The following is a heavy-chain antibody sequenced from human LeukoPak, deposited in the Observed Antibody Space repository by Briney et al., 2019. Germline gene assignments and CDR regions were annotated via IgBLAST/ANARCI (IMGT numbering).Heavy chain of an antibody. V-gene: IGHV3-48*01. J-gene: IGHJ4*02. CDR3: ARDSPYSSSWYEVDY. CDR1: GFTFSSYS. Sequence: GGSLRLSCAASGFTFSSYSMNWVRQAPGKGPEWVSYISSSSSTIYYADSVKGRFTISRDNAKNSLYLQMNSLRAEDTAVYYCARDSPYSSSWYEVDYWGQGTLVTVSS. CDR2: ISSSSSTI. D-gene: IGHD6-13*01.